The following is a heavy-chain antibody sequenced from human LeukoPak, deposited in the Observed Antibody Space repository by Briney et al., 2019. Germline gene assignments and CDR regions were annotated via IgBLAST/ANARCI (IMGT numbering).Heavy chain of an antibody. CDR3: ARAPDPDLMRTQILGLDY. Sequence: GGSLSPSWAVSGFTFITYGMHGVGQAPGKGRGGVAVIWSDESDKKYADSVKGRFTISRDNSKNTVHLQMNGLRAEDTAVYYCARAPDPDLMRTQILGLDYWGQGTLVTVSS. D-gene: IGHD1-7*01. J-gene: IGHJ4*02. CDR2: IWSDESDK. CDR1: GFTFITYG. V-gene: IGHV3-33*01.